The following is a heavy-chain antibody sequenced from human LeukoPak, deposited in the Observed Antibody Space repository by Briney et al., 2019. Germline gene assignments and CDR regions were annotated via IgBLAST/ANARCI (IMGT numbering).Heavy chain of an antibody. V-gene: IGHV3-7*01. CDR1: GFTFSSFW. J-gene: IGHJ4*02. Sequence: PGGSLRLSCAASGFTFSSFWLTWVRQAPGKGLEWVANIERDGSKKTYVDSVKGRFTISRDNAKNSLYLQMSSLGAEDTAVYYCATAPAAADSFWGQGTLVAVSS. D-gene: IGHD6-13*01. CDR3: ATAPAAADSF. CDR2: IERDGSKK.